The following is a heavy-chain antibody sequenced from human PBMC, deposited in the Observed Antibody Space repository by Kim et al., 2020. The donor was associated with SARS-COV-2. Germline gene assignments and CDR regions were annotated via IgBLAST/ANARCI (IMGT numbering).Heavy chain of an antibody. Sequence: GGSLRLSCSASGFTFSSYGIQWVRQAPGKGLECVSAIESGGSTYYADTVKGRFTISRDNSKNTVSLQMSSLRAEDTAVYYCVKRDSGSYDYWGQGTLVTV. CDR2: IESGGST. D-gene: IGHD1-26*01. V-gene: IGHV3-64D*09. CDR1: GFTFSSYG. J-gene: IGHJ4*02. CDR3: VKRDSGSYDY.